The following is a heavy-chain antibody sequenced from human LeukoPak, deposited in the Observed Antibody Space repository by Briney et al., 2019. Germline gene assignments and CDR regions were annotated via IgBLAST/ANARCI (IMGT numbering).Heavy chain of an antibody. CDR3: ARGGSYLSAFDI. Sequence: GGSLRLSCAASGFTFSGSAMHWVRQASGKGLEWVGRIRSKTNSYATAYAVSVKGRFTISRDDSKNTAYLQMSSLRAEDTAVYYCARGGSYLSAFDIWGQGTMVTVSS. V-gene: IGHV3-73*01. D-gene: IGHD1-26*01. CDR1: GFTFSGSA. CDR2: IRSKTNSYAT. J-gene: IGHJ3*02.